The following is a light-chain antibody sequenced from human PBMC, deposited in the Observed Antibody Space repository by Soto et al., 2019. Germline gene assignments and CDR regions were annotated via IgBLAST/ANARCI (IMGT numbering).Light chain of an antibody. Sequence: QSVLTQPPSASGTPGQRVTISCSGSSSNIGSNTVNWYQQVPGTAPKLLIYSNNQRPSGVPDRFFGSKSGTSASLAISGLQSEDEADYYCAAWDDSLNGQVFGGGTKVTVL. V-gene: IGLV1-44*01. CDR2: SNN. CDR1: SSNIGSNT. CDR3: AAWDDSLNGQV. J-gene: IGLJ3*02.